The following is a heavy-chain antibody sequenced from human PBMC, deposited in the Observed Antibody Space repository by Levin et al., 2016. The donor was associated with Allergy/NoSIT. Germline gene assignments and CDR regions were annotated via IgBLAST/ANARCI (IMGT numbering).Heavy chain of an antibody. J-gene: IGHJ6*02. CDR1: GFTFSNYW. D-gene: IGHD1-26*01. Sequence: GGSLRLSCAASGFTFSNYWMHWVRQAPGKGLVWVSRINSDGTSTSYADSVKGRFTISRDNAKNTLYLQMNSLRAEDTAVYYCASMGLNYYYAIEVWGQGTTVTVSS. V-gene: IGHV3-74*01. CDR3: ASMGLNYYYAIEV. CDR2: INSDGTST.